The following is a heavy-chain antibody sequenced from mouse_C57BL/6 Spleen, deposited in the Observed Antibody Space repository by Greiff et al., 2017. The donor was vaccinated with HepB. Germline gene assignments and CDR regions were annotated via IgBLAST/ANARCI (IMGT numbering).Heavy chain of an antibody. D-gene: IGHD1-1*01. J-gene: IGHJ2*01. V-gene: IGHV1-4*01. Sequence: VQLQQSGAELARPGASVKMSCKASGYTFTSYTMHWVKQRPGQGLEWIGYINPSSGYTKYNQKFKDKATLTADKSSSTAYMQLSSLTSEDSAVSYCARLSITTVVASDYWGQGTTLTVSS. CDR1: GYTFTSYT. CDR2: INPSSGYT. CDR3: ARLSITTVVASDY.